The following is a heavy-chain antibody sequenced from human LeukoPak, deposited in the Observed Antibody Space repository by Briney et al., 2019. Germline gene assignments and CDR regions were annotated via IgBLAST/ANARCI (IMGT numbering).Heavy chain of an antibody. CDR2: INSDGSST. V-gene: IGHV3-74*01. J-gene: IGHJ3*02. CDR1: GFTFSSYW. CDR3: ARAVGQRYYYDSSGYYPDAFDI. Sequence: GGSLRLSCAASGFTFSSYWMHWVRQAPGKGLVWVSRINSDGSSTSYADSVKGRFTISRDNAKNTLYLQMNSLRAEDTAVYYCARAVGQRYYYDSSGYYPDAFDIWGQGTMVTVSS. D-gene: IGHD3-22*01.